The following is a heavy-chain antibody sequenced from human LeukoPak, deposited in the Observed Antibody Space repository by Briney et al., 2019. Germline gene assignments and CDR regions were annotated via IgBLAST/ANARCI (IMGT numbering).Heavy chain of an antibody. D-gene: IGHD3-10*01. CDR1: GFTFSSYA. J-gene: IGHJ4*02. CDR3: AKATRGVIIFDY. Sequence: PGGSRRLSCAASGFTFSSYAMSWVRQAPGKGLEWVSAISGSGGSTYYADSVRGRFTISRDNSKNTLYLQMNSLRAEDTAVYYCAKATRGVIIFDYWGQGTLVTVSS. V-gene: IGHV3-23*01. CDR2: ISGSGGST.